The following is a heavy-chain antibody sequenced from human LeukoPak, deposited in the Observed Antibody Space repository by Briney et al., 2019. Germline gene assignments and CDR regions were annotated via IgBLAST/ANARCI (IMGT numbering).Heavy chain of an antibody. D-gene: IGHD1-26*01. V-gene: IGHV1-46*01. CDR3: AKAVDWEYYFDY. CDR2: INPSGGST. CDR1: GYTFTSYY. J-gene: IGHJ4*02. Sequence: ASVKVSCKASGYTFTSYYMHWVRQAPGQGLEWMGIINPSGGSTSYAHKFQGRVTMTRDTSTSTVYMELSSLRSEDTAVYYCAKAVDWEYYFDYWGQGTLVTVSS.